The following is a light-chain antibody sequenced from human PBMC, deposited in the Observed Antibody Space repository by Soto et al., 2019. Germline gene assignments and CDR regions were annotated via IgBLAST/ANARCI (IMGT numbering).Light chain of an antibody. Sequence: DIQLTQSPSSLSASVGDRVTITCRASQGISNYVAWYQQKPGKVPKPLIYAASALQLGVPSRFSGSGSGTDFTLTISSLRPEDVATYYCQKYNGALWTFGQGSKVEIK. V-gene: IGKV1-27*01. CDR2: AAS. J-gene: IGKJ1*01. CDR1: QGISNY. CDR3: QKYNGALWT.